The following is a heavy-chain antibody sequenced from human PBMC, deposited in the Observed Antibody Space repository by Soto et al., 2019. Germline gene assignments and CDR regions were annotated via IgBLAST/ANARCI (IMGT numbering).Heavy chain of an antibody. CDR3: ARGDLRPVTMMVAPFDP. J-gene: IGHJ5*02. CDR1: GYTFTGYY. V-gene: IGHV1-2*04. Sequence: ASVKVSCKTSGYTFTGYYIHWVRQAPGQGLEWMGWINPNTGGTIYAQKFQDWVTMARDTSISTAYMELTRLTSDDTAVYYCARGDLRPVTMMVAPFDPWGQGTLVTVSS. CDR2: INPNTGGT. D-gene: IGHD3-22*01.